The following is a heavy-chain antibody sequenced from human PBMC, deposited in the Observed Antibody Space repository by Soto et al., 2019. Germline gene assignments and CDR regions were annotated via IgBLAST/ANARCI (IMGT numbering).Heavy chain of an antibody. J-gene: IGHJ5*02. CDR2: TYYRSKWYN. CDR3: ARWSRRITNFEVANWFDP. V-gene: IGHV6-1*01. Sequence: PSQTLSLTCATSGDSVSSNSAAWNWIRQSPSRGLEWLGRTYYRSKWYNDYAVSVKSRITINPDTSKNQFSLQLNSVTAEDTAVYYCARWSRRITNFEVANWFDPWGQGTLVTVSS. CDR1: GDSVSSNSAA. D-gene: IGHD3-3*01.